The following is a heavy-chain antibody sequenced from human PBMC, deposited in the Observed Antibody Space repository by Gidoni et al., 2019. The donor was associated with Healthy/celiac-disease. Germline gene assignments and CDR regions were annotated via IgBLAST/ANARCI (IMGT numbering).Heavy chain of an antibody. J-gene: IGHJ6*02. D-gene: IGHD2-15*01. CDR1: GFTFDDYA. Sequence: EVQLVESGGGLVQPGRSLRLSCAASGFTFDDYAMHWVRQAPGKGLEWVSGISWNSGSIGYADSVKGRFTISRDNAKNSLYLQMNSLRAEDTALYYCAKDIWGDIVLMDVWGQGTTVTVSS. CDR3: AKDIWGDIVLMDV. V-gene: IGHV3-9*01. CDR2: ISWNSGSI.